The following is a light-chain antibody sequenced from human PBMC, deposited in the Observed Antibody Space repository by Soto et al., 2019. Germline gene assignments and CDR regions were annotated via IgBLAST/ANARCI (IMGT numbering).Light chain of an antibody. Sequence: DIVMTQSPLSLPVTPGEPASISCRSSQSLLHSNGYNYLDWYLQKPGQSPQLLIYLGSNRASGVPDRFSGSGAGTDVTLKISRVVAEDVGVYYCMQALQTPLTFGQGTKVEIK. V-gene: IGKV2-28*01. J-gene: IGKJ1*01. CDR3: MQALQTPLT. CDR1: QSLLHSNGYNY. CDR2: LGS.